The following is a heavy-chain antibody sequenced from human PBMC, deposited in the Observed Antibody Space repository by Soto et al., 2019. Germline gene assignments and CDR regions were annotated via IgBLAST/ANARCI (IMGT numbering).Heavy chain of an antibody. CDR2: IYYSGST. J-gene: IGHJ4*02. Sequence: PSETLSLTCTVSGGSISSSSYYWGWIRQPPGKGLEWIGSIYYSGSTYYNPSLKSRVTISVDTSKNQFSLKLSSVTAADTAVYYCARRHWNYADRRSPFDYWGQGTLVTVSS. CDR1: GGSISSSSYY. CDR3: ARRHWNYADRRSPFDY. V-gene: IGHV4-39*01. D-gene: IGHD1-7*01.